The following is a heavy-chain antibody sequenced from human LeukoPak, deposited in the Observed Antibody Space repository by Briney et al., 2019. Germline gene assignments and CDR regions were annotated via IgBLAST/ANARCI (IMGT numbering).Heavy chain of an antibody. CDR3: ARVDDYGDYFLYFDY. Sequence: ASVKVSCKASGYTFAGYYMHWVRQAPGQGLEWMGWINPNSGGTNYAQKLQGRVTMTTDTSTSTAYMELRSLRSDDTAVYYCARVDDYGDYFLYFDYWGQGTLVTVSS. CDR2: INPNSGGT. V-gene: IGHV1-2*02. CDR1: GYTFAGYY. J-gene: IGHJ4*02. D-gene: IGHD4-17*01.